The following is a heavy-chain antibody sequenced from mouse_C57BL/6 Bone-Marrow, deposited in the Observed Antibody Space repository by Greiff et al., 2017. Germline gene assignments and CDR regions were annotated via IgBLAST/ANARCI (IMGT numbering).Heavy chain of an antibody. V-gene: IGHV1-26*01. CDR3: ARADLLPFAY. Sequence: EVQLQQSGPELVKPGASVKITCKASGYTFTDYYMNWVKQSHGKSLEWIGDINPNNGGTSYNQKFKGKATLTVDKTSSTAYMELRSLTSEDSAVYYCARADLLPFAYWGQGTLVTVSA. D-gene: IGHD2-1*01. J-gene: IGHJ3*01. CDR2: INPNNGGT. CDR1: GYTFTDYY.